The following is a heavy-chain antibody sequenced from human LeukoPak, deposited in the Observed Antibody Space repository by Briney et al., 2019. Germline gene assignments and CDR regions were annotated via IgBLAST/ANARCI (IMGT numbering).Heavy chain of an antibody. CDR1: GFTVSNSY. CDR3: PRDPDDGSGLDAFAT. D-gene: IGHD5-12*01. CDR2: MHSDGRT. V-gene: IGHV3-53*01. Sequence: GGSLRLSCAASGFTVSNSYMNWVRQAPGKGLEWVSVMHSDGRTFYADSVKGRFTISRDKSKNILYLQMDSLRAEDTAVYYCPRDPDDGSGLDAFATGGKGTKVTVS. J-gene: IGHJ3*02.